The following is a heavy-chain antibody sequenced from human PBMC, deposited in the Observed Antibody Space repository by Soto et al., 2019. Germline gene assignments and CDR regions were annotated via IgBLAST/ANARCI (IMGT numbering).Heavy chain of an antibody. CDR1: GYTFTSYG. CDR3: ARDEAAHTFDP. V-gene: IGHV1-18*01. D-gene: IGHD6-13*01. CDR2: ISPYNGNT. J-gene: IGHJ5*02. Sequence: QVQLVQSGAEVKKPGASVKVSCKASGYTFTSYGISWVRQAPGQGLEWMGWISPYNGNTNYAQKLQSRVTMTTHTATSTAYMELRSLRADDTAGYYGARDEAAHTFDPWGQGSLFTVSS.